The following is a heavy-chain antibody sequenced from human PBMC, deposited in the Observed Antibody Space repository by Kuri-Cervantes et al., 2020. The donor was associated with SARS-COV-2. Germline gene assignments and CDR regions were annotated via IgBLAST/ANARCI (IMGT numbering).Heavy chain of an antibody. CDR3: ARVVGIRGYFDY. D-gene: IGHD3-10*01. CDR2: INWSGGST. Sequence: GESLKISCAASGFTFDDYGMNWVRQAPGKGLEWVSGINWSGGSTYYADSVKGRFTISRDNAKNSLYLQMNSLRAEDTALYYCARVVGIRGYFDYWGQGTLVTVSS. V-gene: IGHV3-20*04. J-gene: IGHJ4*02. CDR1: GFTFDDYG.